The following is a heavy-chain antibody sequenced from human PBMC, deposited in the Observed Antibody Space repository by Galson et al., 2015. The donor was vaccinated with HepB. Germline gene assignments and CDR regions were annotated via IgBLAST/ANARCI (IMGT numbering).Heavy chain of an antibody. V-gene: IGHV5-51*03. CDR3: ARYFYGSGSKNWFDP. D-gene: IGHD3-10*01. Sequence: QSGAEVKKPGESLKISCKGAGYSFTSYWIGWVRQMPGKGLEWMGIIYPSDSDTRYSPSFQGQVTISADKSISTAYLQWSSLKASDTAMYYCARYFYGSGSKNWFDPWGQGTLVTVSS. CDR1: GYSFTSYW. J-gene: IGHJ5*02. CDR2: IYPSDSDT.